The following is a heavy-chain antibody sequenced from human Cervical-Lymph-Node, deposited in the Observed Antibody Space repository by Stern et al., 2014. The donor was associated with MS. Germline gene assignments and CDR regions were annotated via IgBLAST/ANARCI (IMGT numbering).Heavy chain of an antibody. CDR3: TREMAARRFDP. Sequence: VQLVQSGGALVQPGGSLRLSCTASGSSVSANYMTWVRQAPGRGLEWVSLIYSGSITHYADSVKGRFFTSRDNSQNTLYLQMNSLRVEDTAVYYCTREMAARRFDPWGQGTLVVVSS. D-gene: IGHD5-24*01. J-gene: IGHJ5*02. CDR2: IYSGSIT. CDR1: GSSVSANY. V-gene: IGHV3-66*01.